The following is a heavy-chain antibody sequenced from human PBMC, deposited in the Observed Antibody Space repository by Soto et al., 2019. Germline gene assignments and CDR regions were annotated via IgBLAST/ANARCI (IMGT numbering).Heavy chain of an antibody. CDR1: GFTFSSYA. D-gene: IGHD6-13*01. CDR2: ISYDGSNK. Sequence: QVQLVESGGGVVQPGRSLRLSCAASGFTFSSYAMHWVRQAPGKGLEWVAVISYDGSNKYYADSVKGRFTISRDNSKNTLYLQMNSLRAEDTAVYYCARGSRQQLVRGVAAGYWGQGTLVTVSS. CDR3: ARGSRQQLVRGVAAGY. V-gene: IGHV3-30-3*01. J-gene: IGHJ4*02.